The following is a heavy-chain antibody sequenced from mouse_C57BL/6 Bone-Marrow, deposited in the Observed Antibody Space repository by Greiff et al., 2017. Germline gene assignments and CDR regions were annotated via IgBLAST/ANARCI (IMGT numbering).Heavy chain of an antibody. J-gene: IGHJ2*01. Sequence: QVTLKESGPGLLQPSQTLSLTCSFSGFSLSTFGMGVGWIRQPSGKGLDWLAHIWWDDDTYYNPALKSPLPTSKDTSKNQVFLKIANVDTADTATYYCARLYFGNFCDYWGQGTTLTGSS. CDR1: GFSLSTFGMG. CDR2: IWWDDDT. V-gene: IGHV8-8*01. CDR3: ARLYFGNFCDY. D-gene: IGHD2-1*01.